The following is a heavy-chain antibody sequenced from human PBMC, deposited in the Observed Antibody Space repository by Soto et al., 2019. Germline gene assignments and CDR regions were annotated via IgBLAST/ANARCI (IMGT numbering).Heavy chain of an antibody. D-gene: IGHD2-15*01. J-gene: IGHJ6*02. CDR2: IYPSDSYT. CDR3: ARHGRYCSGGSCYHYGMDV. V-gene: IGHV5-10-1*01. CDR1: GYSFTSYW. Sequence: PGESLKISCKGSGYSFTSYWISWVRQMPGKGLEWMGRIYPSDSYTNYSPSFQGHVTISADKSISTAYLQWSSLKASDTAMYYCARHGRYCSGGSCYHYGMDVWGQGTTVTVSS.